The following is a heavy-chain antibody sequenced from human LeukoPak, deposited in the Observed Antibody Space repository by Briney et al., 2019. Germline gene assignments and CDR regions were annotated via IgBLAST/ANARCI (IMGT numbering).Heavy chain of an antibody. Sequence: PSETLSLTCTVSGGSISSYYWSWIRQPPGKGLEWIGYIYYSGSTNYNPSLKSRVTISVDTSKNQFSLKLSSVTAADTAVYYCARHWAVGATKDAFDIWGQGTMVTVSS. J-gene: IGHJ3*02. CDR1: GGSISSYY. D-gene: IGHD1-26*01. CDR2: IYYSGST. V-gene: IGHV4-59*08. CDR3: ARHWAVGATKDAFDI.